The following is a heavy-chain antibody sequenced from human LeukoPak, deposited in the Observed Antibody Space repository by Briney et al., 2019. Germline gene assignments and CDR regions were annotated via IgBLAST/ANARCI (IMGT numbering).Heavy chain of an antibody. CDR1: GGSISNYY. CDR3: ARGRKYTSGYRVTESGSGYSDY. V-gene: IGHV4-59*01. CDR2: IYYSGTT. J-gene: IGHJ4*02. D-gene: IGHD5-18*01. Sequence: SETLSLTCTVSGGSISNYYWNWIRQPPGKGLELIGYIYYSGTTNYNPSLKSRVSMSVDTSKNQFSLKLSSVTAADTAVYYCARGRKYTSGYRVTESGSGYSDYWGQGTLVTVSS.